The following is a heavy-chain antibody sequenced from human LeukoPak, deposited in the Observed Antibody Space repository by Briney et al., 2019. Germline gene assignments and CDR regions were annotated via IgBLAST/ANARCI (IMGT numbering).Heavy chain of an antibody. CDR1: GFTFSSYA. CDR2: ISGSGGST. D-gene: IGHD6-6*01. J-gene: IGHJ4*02. CDR3: AKGLEYSSSSGNFDY. Sequence: GGSLRLSCAASGFTFSSYAMSWVRQAPGKGLEWVSAISGSGGSTYYADSVKGWFTISRDNSKNTLYLQMNSLRAEDTAVYYCAKGLEYSSSSGNFDYWGQGTLVTVSS. V-gene: IGHV3-23*01.